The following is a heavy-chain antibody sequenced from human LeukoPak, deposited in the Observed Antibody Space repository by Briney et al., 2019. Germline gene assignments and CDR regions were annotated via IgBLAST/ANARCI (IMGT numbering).Heavy chain of an antibody. V-gene: IGHV3-9*01. CDR2: ISWNSGSI. D-gene: IGHD6-13*01. Sequence: PGRSLRLSCAASGFTFDNYAMHWVRQAPGKGLEWVSGISWNSGSIAYADSVKGRFTMSRDNAKNSLYLQMSSLRAEDTALYYCAKDRIPITAAAGCDLWGQGTLVTVSS. CDR3: AKDRIPITAAAGCDL. CDR1: GFTFDNYA. J-gene: IGHJ4*02.